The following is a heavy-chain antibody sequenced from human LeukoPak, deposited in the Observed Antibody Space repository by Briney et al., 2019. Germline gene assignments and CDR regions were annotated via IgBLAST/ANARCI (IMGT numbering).Heavy chain of an antibody. V-gene: IGHV4-59*02. Sequence: SETLSLTCTVSGGSVSSYYWSWIRQPPGKGLEWIGYIYYSGSTNYNPSLKSRVTISVDTSKNQFSLKLSSVTAADTAVYYCAQAEESDGHALALGYWGQGTLVTVSS. CDR3: AQAEESDGHALALGY. CDR1: GGSVSSYY. CDR2: IYYSGST. D-gene: IGHD5-24*01. J-gene: IGHJ4*02.